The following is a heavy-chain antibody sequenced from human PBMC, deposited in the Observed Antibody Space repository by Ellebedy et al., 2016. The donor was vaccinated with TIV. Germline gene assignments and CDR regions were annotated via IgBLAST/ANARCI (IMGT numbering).Heavy chain of an antibody. Sequence: GESLKISCAASGFTFSDLYMSWMRQAPGRGLEWLSYISSSGSTTYYADSVKGRFTISRDNAKNSLYLQMNSLRADDTAVYYCTRGGYYDDYRSPFDYWGQGTLVTVSS. J-gene: IGHJ4*02. D-gene: IGHD4-17*01. V-gene: IGHV3-11*01. CDR1: GFTFSDLY. CDR2: ISSSGSTT. CDR3: TRGGYYDDYRSPFDY.